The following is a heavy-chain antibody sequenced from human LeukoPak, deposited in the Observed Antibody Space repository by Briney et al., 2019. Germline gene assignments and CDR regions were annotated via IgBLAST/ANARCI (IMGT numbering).Heavy chain of an antibody. CDR3: ASLGYCSGGSCSGRFDP. CDR2: ISSNSTYI. V-gene: IGHV3-21*01. D-gene: IGHD2-15*01. CDR1: GFTFSSYS. J-gene: IGHJ5*02. Sequence: GGSLRLSCAASGFTFSSYSMNWVRQAPGKGLEWVSSISSNSTYIYYADSVKGRFTISRDNAKNSLYLQMDSLRAEDMAVYYCASLGYCSGGSCSGRFDPWGQGTLVTVSS.